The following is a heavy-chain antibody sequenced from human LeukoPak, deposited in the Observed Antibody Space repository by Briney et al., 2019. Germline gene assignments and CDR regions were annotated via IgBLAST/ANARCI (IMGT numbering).Heavy chain of an antibody. J-gene: IGHJ4*02. V-gene: IGHV3-48*03. Sequence: PGGSLRLSCAASGFTFSSSEMNWVRQAPGKGLEWVSHISSGADHIYYADSVKGRFTISRDNAKNSVYLQMNSLRAEDTAIYYCATGYSGSYYLRDLDYWGQGTLVTVSS. D-gene: IGHD1-26*01. CDR2: ISSGADHI. CDR1: GFTFSSSE. CDR3: ATGYSGSYYLRDLDY.